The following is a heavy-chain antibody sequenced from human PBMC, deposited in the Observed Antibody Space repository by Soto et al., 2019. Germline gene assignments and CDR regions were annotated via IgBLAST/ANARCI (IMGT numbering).Heavy chain of an antibody. CDR1: CGSISIDYYH. V-gene: IGHV4-30-4*08. CDR3: ARKEDRGDSLDA. J-gene: IGHJ6*02. Sequence: QVQVQQSGPGLVKPSQTLSLTCTVSCGSISIDYYHWTWIRQFPGKGLEWIGYIRHSGSILYNPYLKSRVTISVDTSKNQFSLHLTSANAADTAVYFCARKEDRGDSLDAWGQRTTVTVSS. D-gene: IGHD2-21*02. CDR2: IRHSGSI.